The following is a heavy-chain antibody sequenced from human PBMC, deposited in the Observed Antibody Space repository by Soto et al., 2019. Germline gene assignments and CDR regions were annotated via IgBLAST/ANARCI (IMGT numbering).Heavy chain of an antibody. CDR1: GVSITTSGHY. CDR3: ALGMFMDV. V-gene: IGHV4-31*03. D-gene: IGHD3-16*01. Sequence: QVQLQESGPGLVKPSQTLSLSCSVSGVSITTSGHYWNWVRQRPGRGLEWIGYIDSSGTTYYNPSLKTRLAMSVEPSTSQISLNLSSVTAAGTALYFCALGMFMDVWGRGTTVTVSS. J-gene: IGHJ6*03. CDR2: IDSSGTT.